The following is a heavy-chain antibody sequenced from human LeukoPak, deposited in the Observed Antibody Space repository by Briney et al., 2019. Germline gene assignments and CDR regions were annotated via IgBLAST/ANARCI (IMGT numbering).Heavy chain of an antibody. CDR3: AATVTGWFDL. D-gene: IGHD4-17*01. V-gene: IGHV4-31*03. J-gene: IGHJ5*02. CDR2: IYYSGST. CDR1: GGSISSGGYY. Sequence: PSETLSLTCTVSGGSISSGGYYWSWIRQHPGKGLEWIGYIYYSGSTYYNPSLKSRVTISVDTSKNQFSLKLSSVTAADTAVYYCAATVTGWFDLWGQGTLVTVSS.